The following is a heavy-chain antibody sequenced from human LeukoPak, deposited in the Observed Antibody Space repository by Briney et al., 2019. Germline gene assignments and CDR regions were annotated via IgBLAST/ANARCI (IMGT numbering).Heavy chain of an antibody. CDR1: GGTFSSYA. D-gene: IGHD3-10*01. Sequence: SVKVSCKASGGTFSSYAISWVRQAPGQGLEWMGGIIPIFGTANYAQKFQGRVTITADESTSTAYMELSSLRSEDTAVYYCAIDGSTMVRGDEKDLDYWGQGTLVTVSS. V-gene: IGHV1-69*01. CDR2: IIPIFGTA. CDR3: AIDGSTMVRGDEKDLDY. J-gene: IGHJ4*02.